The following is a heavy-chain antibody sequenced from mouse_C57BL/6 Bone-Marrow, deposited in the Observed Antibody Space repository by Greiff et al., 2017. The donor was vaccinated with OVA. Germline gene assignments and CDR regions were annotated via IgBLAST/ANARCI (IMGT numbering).Heavy chain of an antibody. CDR3: ARLTTSYFDY. Sequence: DVKLVESGGGLVKPGGSLKLSCAASGFTFSSYTMSWVRQTPEKRLEWVATISGGGGNTYYPDSVKGRFTISRDNAKNTLYLQMSSLRSEDTALYYCARLTTSYFDYWGQGTTLTVSS. D-gene: IGHD2-12*01. CDR1: GFTFSSYT. CDR2: ISGGGGNT. J-gene: IGHJ2*01. V-gene: IGHV5-9*01.